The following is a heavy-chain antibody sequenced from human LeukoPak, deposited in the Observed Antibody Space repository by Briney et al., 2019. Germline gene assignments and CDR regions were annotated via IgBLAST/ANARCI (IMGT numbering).Heavy chain of an antibody. D-gene: IGHD3-3*02. CDR3: ARERRGPFLRSAFDS. CDR2: MSGNGDRI. CDR1: GFTFDDYV. Sequence: GGSLRLSCAASGFTFDDYVMHWVRQAPGKGLEWVSHMSGNGDRIGYMDSVRGRFTISRDNAKNSLDLHMNSLRVEDTAFYYCARERRGPFLRSAFDSWGQGTLVTVSS. V-gene: IGHV3-9*01. J-gene: IGHJ4*02.